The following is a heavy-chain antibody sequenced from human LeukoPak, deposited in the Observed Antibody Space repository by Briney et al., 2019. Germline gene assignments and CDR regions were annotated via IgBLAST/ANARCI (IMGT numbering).Heavy chain of an antibody. J-gene: IGHJ4*02. CDR1: GGAISSNSYY. D-gene: IGHD3-22*01. Sequence: PSETLSLTCTVSGGAISSNSYYWGWSRQPPGKGLEWIVSIYYSGSIYYNPSLKSRVTISVDTSKNQFSLKLSSVTAADTAVYYCASLTMIVVPWGQGTLVTVSS. CDR3: ASLTMIVVP. CDR2: IYYSGSI. V-gene: IGHV4-39*01.